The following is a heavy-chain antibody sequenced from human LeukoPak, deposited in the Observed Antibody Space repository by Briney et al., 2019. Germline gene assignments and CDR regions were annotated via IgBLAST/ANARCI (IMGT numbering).Heavy chain of an antibody. Sequence: QAGGSLRLSCAASGFTFSTYWMHWVRQAPGKGLVWVSRMNNDGSIRDYADSVKGRFTISRDNAKNTLYLQMNSLRVEDTAVYYCARDQLEPSRWFDYWGQGTLVTVFS. J-gene: IGHJ4*02. CDR2: MNNDGSIR. CDR1: GFTFSTYW. V-gene: IGHV3-74*01. CDR3: ARDQLEPSRWFDY. D-gene: IGHD1-1*01.